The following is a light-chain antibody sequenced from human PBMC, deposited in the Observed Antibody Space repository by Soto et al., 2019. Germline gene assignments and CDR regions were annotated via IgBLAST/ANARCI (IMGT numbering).Light chain of an antibody. J-gene: IGKJ1*01. CDR2: GAS. V-gene: IGKV3-20*01. Sequence: IVLSQSPSTLSLSTGERATLSCRASQSVSSSYLAWYQQIPGQAPRLLIYGASNRATGIPDRFSGSGSGTDFTLTINRLEPEDFAVYFCQQYGSSSPWTFGQGTKVDIK. CDR1: QSVSSSY. CDR3: QQYGSSSPWT.